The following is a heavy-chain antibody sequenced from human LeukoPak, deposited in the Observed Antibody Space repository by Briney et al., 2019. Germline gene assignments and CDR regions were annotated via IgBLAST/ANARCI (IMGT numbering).Heavy chain of an antibody. J-gene: IGHJ3*02. CDR2: IYSGDST. D-gene: IGHD2/OR15-2a*01. Sequence: GGSLRLSCAASGFSVSSNYMSWVRQAPGKGLEWVSVIYSGDSTYNADSVKGRFTISRDSSKNTLYPQMNSLRAEDTAVYYCARFNSGPVSPFDIWGQGTMVTVSS. V-gene: IGHV3-53*01. CDR3: ARFNSGPVSPFDI. CDR1: GFSVSSNY.